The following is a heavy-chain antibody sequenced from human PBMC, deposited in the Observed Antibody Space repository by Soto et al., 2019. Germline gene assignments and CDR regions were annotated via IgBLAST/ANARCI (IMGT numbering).Heavy chain of an antibody. CDR1: GGSISSRTYY. Sequence: QLQLQESGPGLVKPSETLSLTCTVSGGSISSRTYYWGWVRQPPGKGLEWIASIYYSGSTYYNPSLKSRVTISVDTSKNQFSLKLSSVTAADTAVYYCARIIPAAGTKTLDYWGQGTLVTVSS. CDR2: IYYSGST. D-gene: IGHD6-13*01. V-gene: IGHV4-39*01. J-gene: IGHJ4*02. CDR3: ARIIPAAGTKTLDY.